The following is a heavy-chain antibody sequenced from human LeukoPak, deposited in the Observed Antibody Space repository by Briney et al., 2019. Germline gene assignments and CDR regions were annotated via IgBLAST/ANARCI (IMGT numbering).Heavy chain of an antibody. CDR3: ARGKFASAWFDY. V-gene: IGHV3-21*01. CDR1: GFTFSSYT. CDR2: ISSSSTSI. J-gene: IGHJ4*02. Sequence: GGSLRLSCAASGFTFSSYTMTWVCQAPGKGLEWVSSISSSSTSIYYADSVKGRFTVSRDNAENSLYLQMNSLRAEDTALYYCARGKFASAWFDYWGLGTLVTVSS. D-gene: IGHD6-19*01.